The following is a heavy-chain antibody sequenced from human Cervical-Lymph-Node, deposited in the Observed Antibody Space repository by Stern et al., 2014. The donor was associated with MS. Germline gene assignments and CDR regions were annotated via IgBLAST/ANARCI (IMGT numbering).Heavy chain of an antibody. CDR3: ARHPAAAGTGVHLEY. J-gene: IGHJ4*02. CDR1: GFSFSSYG. Sequence: VQLVQSGGGVVQPGRSLRLSCAASGFSFSSYGMYWVRQAPGQGLEWASVIWHDGKNEYYADSVKGRFTISRDNAKSTVYLQMNSLRDEDTAVYFCARHPAAAGTGVHLEYWGQGTLVIVSS. CDR2: IWHDGKNE. D-gene: IGHD6-13*01. V-gene: IGHV3-33*01.